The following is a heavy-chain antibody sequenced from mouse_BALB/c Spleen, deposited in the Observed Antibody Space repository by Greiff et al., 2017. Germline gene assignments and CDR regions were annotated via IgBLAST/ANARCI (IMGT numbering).Heavy chain of an antibody. V-gene: IGHV1-80*01. D-gene: IGHD2-1*01. CDR1: GYAFSSYW. CDR2: IYPGDGDT. Sequence: VQLQESGAELVRPGSSVKISCKASGYAFSSYWMNWVKQRPGQGLEWIGQIYPGDGDTNYNGKFKGKATLTADKSSSTAYMQLSSLTSEDSAVYFCARPSYYGNSYFDYWGQGTTLTVSS. CDR3: ARPSYYGNSYFDY. J-gene: IGHJ2*01.